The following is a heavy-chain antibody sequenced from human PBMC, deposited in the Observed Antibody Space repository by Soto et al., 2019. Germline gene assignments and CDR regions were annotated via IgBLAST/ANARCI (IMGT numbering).Heavy chain of an antibody. V-gene: IGHV4-59*01. CDR3: ARWDHVLFHFDS. CDR2: VFYRRST. CDR1: GASITTFY. J-gene: IGHJ4*01. Sequence: SETLSLTCTVSGASITTFYWSWIRQPPGKGLEWIGHVFYRRSTNYNPSLKSRVTISADTSKNEFSLKVSSVTAADTAVYYCARWDHVLFHFDSW. D-gene: IGHD1-26*01.